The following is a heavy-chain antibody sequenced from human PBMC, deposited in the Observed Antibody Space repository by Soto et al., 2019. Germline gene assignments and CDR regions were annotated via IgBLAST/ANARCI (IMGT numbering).Heavy chain of an antibody. CDR2: SRNKANSYTT. D-gene: IGHD3-22*01. Sequence: GGSLRLSCAASGFTFSDHHMDWVRQAPGKGLDWVGRSRNKANSYTTEYAASVKGRFTISRDDSENLLYLHMSSLKTEDTAVYYCVHYDGPGYYYVRWGRGALVTVSS. V-gene: IGHV3-72*01. CDR3: VHYDGPGYYYVR. CDR1: GFTFSDHH. J-gene: IGHJ4*02.